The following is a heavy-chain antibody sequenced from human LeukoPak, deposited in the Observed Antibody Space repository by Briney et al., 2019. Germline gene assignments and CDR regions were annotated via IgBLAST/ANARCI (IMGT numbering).Heavy chain of an antibody. Sequence: GGSLRLSCAASGFTFSSYVMHWVRQAPGKGLEWVAVIWYDGSSKYYADSVKGRFTISRDNSKNTLYLQMNSLRAEDTAVYYCAKGAAGGYYYYYMDVWGKGTTVTVSS. J-gene: IGHJ6*03. D-gene: IGHD2-15*01. CDR3: AKGAAGGYYYYYMDV. V-gene: IGHV3-33*06. CDR2: IWYDGSSK. CDR1: GFTFSSYV.